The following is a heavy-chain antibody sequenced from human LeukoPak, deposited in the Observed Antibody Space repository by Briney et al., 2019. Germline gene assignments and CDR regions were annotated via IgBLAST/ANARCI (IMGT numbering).Heavy chain of an antibody. J-gene: IGHJ4*02. CDR3: ARVGYSYDFDY. CDR1: GGSISSSNW. D-gene: IGHD5-18*01. Sequence: PSETLSLTCAVSGGSISSSNWWSWVRQPPGKGLEWIGEINHSGSTNYNPSLKSRVTISVDTSKNQFSLKLSSVTAADTAVYYCARVGYSYDFDYWGQGNLVTVSS. V-gene: IGHV4-4*02. CDR2: INHSGST.